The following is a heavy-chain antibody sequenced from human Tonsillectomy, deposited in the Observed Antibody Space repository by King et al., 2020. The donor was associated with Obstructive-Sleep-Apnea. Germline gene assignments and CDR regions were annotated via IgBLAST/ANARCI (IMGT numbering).Heavy chain of an antibody. CDR3: SAFENAVSWFDP. V-gene: IGHV4-59*01. Sequence: QLQESGPGLVKPSETLSLTCTVSGGSISSYYWSWIRQPPGKGLEWIGYIYYSGSTNYNPSLKSRVTISVDTSKNQFSLKLSSVTASDTAVYYCSAFENAVSWFDPWGQETLVTVSS. CDR1: GGSISSYY. J-gene: IGHJ5*02. CDR2: IYYSGST. D-gene: IGHD1-1*01.